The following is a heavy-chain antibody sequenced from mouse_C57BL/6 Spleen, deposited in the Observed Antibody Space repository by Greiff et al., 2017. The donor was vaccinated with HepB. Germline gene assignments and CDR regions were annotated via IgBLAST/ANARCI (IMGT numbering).Heavy chain of an antibody. D-gene: IGHD2-4*01. CDR1: GFTFSSYT. J-gene: IGHJ1*03. CDR2: ISGGGGNT. CDR3: ARRYDYDWYFDV. Sequence: DVQLQESGGGLVKPGGSLKLSCAASGFTFSSYTMSWVRQTPEKRLEWVATISGGGGNTYYPDSVKGRFTISRDNAKNTLYLQMSSLRSEDTALYYCARRYDYDWYFDVWGTGTTVTVSS. V-gene: IGHV5-9*01.